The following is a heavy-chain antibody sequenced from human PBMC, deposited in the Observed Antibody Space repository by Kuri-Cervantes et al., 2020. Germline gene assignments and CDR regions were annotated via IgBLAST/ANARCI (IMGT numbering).Heavy chain of an antibody. D-gene: IGHD3-22*01. V-gene: IGHV1-8*02. Sequence: ASVKASCKASGYTFTSYDINWVRQATGQGLEWMGWMNPNSGNTGYAQKFQGRLTMTRNTSISTAYMELSSLRSEDTAMYYCARGYYDSRGFSYWYFDLWGRGTLVTVSS. CDR1: GYTFTSYD. CDR2: MNPNSGNT. CDR3: ARGYYDSRGFSYWYFDL. J-gene: IGHJ2*01.